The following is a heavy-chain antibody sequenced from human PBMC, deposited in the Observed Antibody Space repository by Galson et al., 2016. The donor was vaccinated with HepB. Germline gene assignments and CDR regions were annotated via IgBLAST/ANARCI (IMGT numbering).Heavy chain of an antibody. CDR1: GFLFTTSA. D-gene: IGHD5-18*01. J-gene: IGHJ3*02. CDR3: ANPRRYNHDALHI. CDR2: IIGSGTTT. V-gene: IGHV3-23*01. Sequence: LRLSCAASGFLFTTSALNSVRQAPGKGLQWVSFIIGSGTTTFYTDSVKGRFTITRDNSKNMLYLQLVSLKAEDTAAYSCANPRRYNHDALHIWGQGTMVTVSS.